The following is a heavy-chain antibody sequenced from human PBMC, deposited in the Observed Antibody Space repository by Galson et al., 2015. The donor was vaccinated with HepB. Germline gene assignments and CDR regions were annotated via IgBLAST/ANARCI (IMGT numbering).Heavy chain of an antibody. D-gene: IGHD5-18*01. CDR1: GGTFSSYT. J-gene: IGHJ6*02. CDR2: IIPILGIA. Sequence: SVKVSCKASGGTFSSYTISWVRQAPGQGLEWMGRIIPILGIANYAQKFQGRVTITADKSTSTAYMELSSLRSEDTAVYYCARESGGDTAMVTFGRYVFSGMDVWGQGTTVTVSS. CDR3: ARESGGDTAMVTFGRYVFSGMDV. V-gene: IGHV1-69*04.